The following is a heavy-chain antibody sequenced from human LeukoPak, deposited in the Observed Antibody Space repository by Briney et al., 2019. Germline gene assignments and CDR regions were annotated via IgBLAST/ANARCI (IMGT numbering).Heavy chain of an antibody. CDR3: AKRGVVIRVILVGFHKEAYYFDS. D-gene: IGHD3-22*01. V-gene: IGHV3-23*01. J-gene: IGHJ4*02. CDR2: ISDTGGRT. CDR1: GITLSNYG. Sequence: SGGSLRLSCAVSGITLSNYGMTWVRQAPGKGPEWVAGISDTGGRTNYADSVKGLFTISRDNPKNTLYLQMNSLRAEDTAVYFCAKRGVVIRVILVGFHKEAYYFDSWGQGALVTVSS.